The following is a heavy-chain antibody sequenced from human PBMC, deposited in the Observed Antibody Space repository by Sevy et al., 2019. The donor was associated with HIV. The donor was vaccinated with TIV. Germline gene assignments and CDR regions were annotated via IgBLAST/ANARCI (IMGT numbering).Heavy chain of an antibody. CDR1: GYSISSGYY. D-gene: IGHD6-6*01. V-gene: IGHV4-38-2*01. J-gene: IGHJ3*02. CDR2: IYHSGST. CDR3: ARLSSIAAHDGAFDI. Sequence: SETLSLTCAVSGYSISSGYYWGWIRQPPGKGLEWIGSIYHSGSTYYNPSLKSRVTISVDTSKNQFSLKLSSVTAADTAVYYCARLSSIAAHDGAFDIWGQGTMVTVSS.